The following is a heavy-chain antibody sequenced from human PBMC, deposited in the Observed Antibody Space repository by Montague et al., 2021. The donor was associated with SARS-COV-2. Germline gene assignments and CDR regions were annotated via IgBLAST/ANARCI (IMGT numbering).Heavy chain of an antibody. D-gene: IGHD2-15*01. V-gene: IGHV3-30-3*01. J-gene: IGHJ6*02. CDR3: AGTQAIGYCSGGSRYDYYGMDV. Sequence: SLRLSCAASGFTFSSYAMHWVRQAPGKGLEWVAVISYDGSNKYYADSVKGRFTISRDNSKNTLYLQMNSLRAEDTAVYYCAGTQAIGYCSGGSRYDYYGMDVWGQGTTVTVSS. CDR2: ISYDGSNK. CDR1: GFTFSSYA.